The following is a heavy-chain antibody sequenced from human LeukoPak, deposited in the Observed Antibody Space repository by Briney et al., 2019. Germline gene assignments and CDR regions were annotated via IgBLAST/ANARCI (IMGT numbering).Heavy chain of an antibody. V-gene: IGHV3-33*01. D-gene: IGHD6-13*01. CDR2: IWYDGSNK. Sequence: GRSLRLSCAASGFTFSSYGMHWVRQAPGKELEWVAVIWYDGSNKYYADSVKGRFTISRDNSKDTLYLQMNSLRAEDTAVYYCAREVIAAAGPGWFDPWGQGTLVTVSS. CDR3: AREVIAAAGPGWFDP. J-gene: IGHJ5*02. CDR1: GFTFSSYG.